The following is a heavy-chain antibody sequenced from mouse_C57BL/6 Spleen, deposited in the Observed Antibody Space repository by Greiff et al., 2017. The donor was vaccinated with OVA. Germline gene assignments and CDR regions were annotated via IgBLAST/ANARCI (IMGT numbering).Heavy chain of an antibody. Sequence: QVHVKQSGAELVRPGTSVKMSCKASGYTFTNYWIGWAKQRPGHGLEWIGDIYPGGGYTNYNEKFKGKATLTADKSSSTAYMQFSSLTSEDSAIYYCARGYYGSNPGWFAYWGQGTLVTVSA. J-gene: IGHJ3*01. CDR2: IYPGGGYT. V-gene: IGHV1-63*01. D-gene: IGHD1-1*01. CDR1: GYTFTNYW. CDR3: ARGYYGSNPGWFAY.